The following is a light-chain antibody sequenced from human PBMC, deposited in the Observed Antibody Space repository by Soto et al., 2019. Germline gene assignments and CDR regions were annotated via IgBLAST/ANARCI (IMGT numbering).Light chain of an antibody. Sequence: DIVMTQSPLSLPVTPGEPASISCRSSQSLLHNDGYNYLDWYLQKSGQSPQLLIYLGSYRASGVPDRFSGSGSGTDFTLKISRVEAEDVGVYYCMQALQTVRTFGQGTKVEIK. CDR2: LGS. V-gene: IGKV2-28*01. CDR1: QSLLHNDGYNY. CDR3: MQALQTVRT. J-gene: IGKJ1*01.